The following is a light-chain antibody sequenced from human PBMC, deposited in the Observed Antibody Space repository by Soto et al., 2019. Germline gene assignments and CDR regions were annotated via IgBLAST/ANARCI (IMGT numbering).Light chain of an antibody. CDR2: GAS. CDR3: QQYSTWPET. CDR1: QSVTSN. J-gene: IGKJ2*01. Sequence: EIVMTQSPATLSVSPGERATLSCRASQSVTSNLVWYQQKSGQAPRLLIYGASTRATGIPARFSGSGSGTAFTLTISSLQSEDFAVYSCQQYSTWPETFGQGTKLEIK. V-gene: IGKV3-15*01.